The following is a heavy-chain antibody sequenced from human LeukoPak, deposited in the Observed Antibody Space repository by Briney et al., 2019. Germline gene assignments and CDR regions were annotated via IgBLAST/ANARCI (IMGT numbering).Heavy chain of an antibody. CDR2: IYYSGST. CDR3: AGEPYCSSTSCYPN. D-gene: IGHD2-2*01. J-gene: IGHJ4*02. CDR1: GGSISSGGYY. V-gene: IGHV4-31*03. Sequence: PSQTLSLTCTVSGGSISSGGYYWSWIRQHPGKGLEWIGYIYYSGSTYYNPSLKSRVTISVDTSKNQFSLKLSSVTAADTAVYYCAGEPYCSSTSCYPNWGQGTLVTVSS.